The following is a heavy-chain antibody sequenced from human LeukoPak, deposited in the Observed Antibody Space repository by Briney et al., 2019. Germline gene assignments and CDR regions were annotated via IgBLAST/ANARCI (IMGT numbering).Heavy chain of an antibody. Sequence: ASVKVSCKASGYTFTAYYIHWVQQAPGQGLEWMGRINPNSGGTDSAQRFQGRVTMTRDTSMNTAYMELSRLRSDDTAVYYCARDLSGISSATDAFDMWGQGTMVTVSS. CDR1: GYTFTAYY. V-gene: IGHV1-2*06. D-gene: IGHD1-14*01. CDR3: ARDLSGISSATDAFDM. CDR2: INPNSGGT. J-gene: IGHJ3*02.